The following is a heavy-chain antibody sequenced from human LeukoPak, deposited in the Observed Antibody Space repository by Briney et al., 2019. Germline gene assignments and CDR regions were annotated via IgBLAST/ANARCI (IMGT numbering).Heavy chain of an antibody. D-gene: IGHD5-24*01. CDR2: VYYTGST. V-gene: IGHV4-59*01. CDR3: AGGSMATTPIFDS. Sequence: PSETLSLTCPVSGGSIINYYNGTWIRQPPGKGLEWIGYVYYTGSTNFNPSLKSRVTMSLDTSRNQFSVQWPSLTGADTAVYYCAGGSMATTPIFDSRGQGTLVTVSS. J-gene: IGHJ4*02. CDR1: GGSIINYY.